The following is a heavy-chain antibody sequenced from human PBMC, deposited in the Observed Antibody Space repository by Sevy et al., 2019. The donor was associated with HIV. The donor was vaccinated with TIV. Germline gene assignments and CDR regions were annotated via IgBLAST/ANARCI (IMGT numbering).Heavy chain of an antibody. V-gene: IGHV3-30-3*01. CDR2: ISYDGSNK. D-gene: IGHD3-22*01. J-gene: IGHJ6*02. CDR3: AREVRGYYYDSSGYYSREPYYYYYGMDV. CDR1: GFTFSSYA. Sequence: GGSLRLSCAASGFTFSSYAMHWVRQAPGKGLEWVAVISYDGSNKYYADSVKGRFTITRDNSKNMLYLLMRSLRAEDSAVYYCAREVRGYYYDSSGYYSREPYYYYYGMDVWGQGTTVTVSS.